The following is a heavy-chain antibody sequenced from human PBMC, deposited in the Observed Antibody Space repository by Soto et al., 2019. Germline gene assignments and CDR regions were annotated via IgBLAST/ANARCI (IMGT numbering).Heavy chain of an antibody. CDR1: GYTFTSYD. J-gene: IGHJ6*02. Sequence: ASVKVSCKASGYTFTSYDINWVRQATGQGLEWMGWMNPNSGNTGYAQKFQGRVTMTRNTSISTAYMELSSLRSEDTAVYYCARTSPLLLWFGELLRKGYGMDVWGQGTTVPVSS. CDR3: ARTSPLLLWFGELLRKGYGMDV. D-gene: IGHD3-10*01. CDR2: MNPNSGNT. V-gene: IGHV1-8*01.